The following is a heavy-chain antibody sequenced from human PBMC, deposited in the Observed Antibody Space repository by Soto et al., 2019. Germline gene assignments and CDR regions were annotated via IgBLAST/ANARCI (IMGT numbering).Heavy chain of an antibody. CDR3: ARSQGSSTSLDIYDYYYYGMDV. CDR1: GGTFSSYA. CDR2: IIPISETT. Sequence: QVQLVQSGAEVKKPGSSVKVSCKASGGTFSSYAISWVRQAPGQGLELMGGIIPISETTNYAQKFQGRVTITADESKSTAYMELSSLRSEDTAVYYCARSQGSSTSLDIYDYYYYGMDVWGQGTTVTV. D-gene: IGHD2-2*01. J-gene: IGHJ6*02. V-gene: IGHV1-69*01.